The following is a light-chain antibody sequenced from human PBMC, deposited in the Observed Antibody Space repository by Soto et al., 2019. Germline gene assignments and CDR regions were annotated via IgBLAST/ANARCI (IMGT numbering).Light chain of an antibody. CDR3: QQYNGDST. Sequence: DIHLTQSPATLSASVGDRVTITCRASQSVSRRLAWYQQKVGKDPYLLIYEASTLQSGVPSRFSGSGSEIEFTLTISSLQPDDFAAYYCQQYNGDSTFGHGTKVDIK. V-gene: IGKV1-5*01. CDR1: QSVSRR. J-gene: IGKJ1*01. CDR2: EAS.